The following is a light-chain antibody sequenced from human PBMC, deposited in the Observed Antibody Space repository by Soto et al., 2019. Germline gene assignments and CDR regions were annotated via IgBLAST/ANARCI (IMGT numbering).Light chain of an antibody. CDR2: GAS. V-gene: IGKV3-20*01. CDR1: QSVSSSY. Sequence: EIVLTLSPGTLSLSPGERATLSCRASQSVSSSYLAWYQQKPGQAPRLLIYGASSRATGIPDRFSGSGSGTDFTLTISRLEPEDFAVYYCQHYGHALWAFGQGTKVEI. CDR3: QHYGHALWA. J-gene: IGKJ1*01.